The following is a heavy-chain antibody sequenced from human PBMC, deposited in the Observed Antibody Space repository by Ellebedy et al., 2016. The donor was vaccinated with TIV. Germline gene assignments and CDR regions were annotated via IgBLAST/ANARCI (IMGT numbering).Heavy chain of an antibody. CDR2: IYYSGNT. V-gene: IGHV4-39*07. CDR3: ERGESFSYFDS. Sequence: SETLSLTXTVSGGSISSSSYYWDWIRQPPGKGLEWIGSIYYSGNTYYNPSLKSRVTISVDTSKNQFSLKLSSVTAADTAVYYCERGESFSYFDSWGQGTLVTVSS. J-gene: IGHJ4*02. CDR1: GGSISSSSYY. D-gene: IGHD2/OR15-2a*01.